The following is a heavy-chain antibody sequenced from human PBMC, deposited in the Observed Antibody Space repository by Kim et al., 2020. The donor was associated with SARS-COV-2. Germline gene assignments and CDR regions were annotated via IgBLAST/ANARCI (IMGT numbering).Heavy chain of an antibody. CDR1: GFTFSNFW. CDR2: IKEDGSEK. D-gene: IGHD3-3*01. J-gene: IGHJ4*02. V-gene: IGHV3-7*03. Sequence: GGSLRLSCAASGFTFSNFWMTWVRQVPGKGLEWVANIKEDGSEKHYVDSVKGRFTISRDNAKNSLYLQMNSLRAEDTAVYYCARDWTDYWGQGTLVTVSS. CDR3: ARDWTDY.